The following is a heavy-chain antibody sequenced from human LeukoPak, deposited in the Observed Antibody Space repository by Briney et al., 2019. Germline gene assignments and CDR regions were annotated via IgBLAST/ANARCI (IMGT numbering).Heavy chain of an antibody. Sequence: PSETLSLTCTVSGGSISSSSYYWGWIRQPPGKGLEWIGSIYYSGSTYYNPSLKSRVTISVDTSKNQFSLKLSSVTAADTAVYYCARQKPIYYYGSGSYYKRSWFDPWGQGTLVTVSS. CDR3: ARQKPIYYYGSGSYYKRSWFDP. J-gene: IGHJ5*02. CDR2: IYYSGST. CDR1: GGSISSSSYY. V-gene: IGHV4-39*01. D-gene: IGHD3-10*01.